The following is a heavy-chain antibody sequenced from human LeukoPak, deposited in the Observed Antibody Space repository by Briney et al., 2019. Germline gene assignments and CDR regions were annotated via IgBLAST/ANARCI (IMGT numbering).Heavy chain of an antibody. J-gene: IGHJ3*02. CDR1: GFTFSSYA. D-gene: IGHD1-26*01. V-gene: IGHV3-23*01. CDR3: AKDREVGATPYDAFDI. Sequence: GGSLRLSCAASGFTFSSYAMSGVRQAPGRGLEWVSAISGSGGSTYYADSVKGRFTISRDNSKNTLYLQMNSLRAEDTAVYYCAKDREVGATPYDAFDIWGQGTMVAVSS. CDR2: ISGSGGST.